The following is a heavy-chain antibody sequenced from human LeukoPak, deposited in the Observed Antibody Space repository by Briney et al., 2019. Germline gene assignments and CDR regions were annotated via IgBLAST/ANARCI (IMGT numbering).Heavy chain of an antibody. CDR2: IYSGGST. V-gene: IGHV3-53*04. CDR3: AGVRSSSWRYFDY. D-gene: IGHD6-13*01. CDR1: GFTVSSNY. J-gene: IGHJ4*02. Sequence: PGGSLRLSCAASGFTVSSNYMSWVRQAPGKGLEWVSVIYSGGSTYYADSVKGRFAISRHNSKNTLYLQMNSLRAEDTAVYYCAGVRSSSWRYFDYWGQGTLVTVSS.